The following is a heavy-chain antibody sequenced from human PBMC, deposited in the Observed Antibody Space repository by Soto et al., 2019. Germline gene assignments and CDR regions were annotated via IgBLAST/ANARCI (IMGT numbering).Heavy chain of an antibody. V-gene: IGHV3-23*01. CDR3: AKHGGPSYSYYMDV. D-gene: IGHD3-3*01. Sequence: EVQLWESGGGLVQPGGSLRLSCAASGFTFSNYAMTWVRQARGKGLEWVSVIRGSGDVTYYADSVQGRFAISRDNAKNTLYLQMNSLSDEDTAIYYCAKHGGPSYSYYMDVWGKGTTVTVSS. CDR2: IRGSGDVT. J-gene: IGHJ6*03. CDR1: GFTFSNYA.